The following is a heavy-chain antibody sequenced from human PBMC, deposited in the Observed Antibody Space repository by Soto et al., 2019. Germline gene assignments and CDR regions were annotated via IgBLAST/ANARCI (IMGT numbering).Heavy chain of an antibody. D-gene: IGHD6-6*01. CDR2: ISSSGRTI. Sequence: QVQLVESGGGLVKPGGSLRLSCAASGFTFSDYYMSWIRQAPGKGLEWVSYISSSGRTIYYADSVKGRFTISMDNAKNSLYLQMNSLRAEDTAVYYCAREVDSSYLPPSYYYSGMDVWGQGTTVTVSS. CDR1: GFTFSDYY. V-gene: IGHV3-11*01. CDR3: AREVDSSYLPPSYYYSGMDV. J-gene: IGHJ6*02.